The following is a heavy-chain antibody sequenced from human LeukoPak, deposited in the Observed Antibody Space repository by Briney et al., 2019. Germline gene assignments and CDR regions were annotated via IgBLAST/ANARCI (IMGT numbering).Heavy chain of an antibody. CDR2: ISYDGSNK. CDR1: GFTFSSYG. Sequence: PGGSLRLSCAASGFTFSSYGMHWVRQAPGKGLEWVAVISYDGSNKYYADSVKGRFTISRDNSKNTLYLQMNNLRAEDTAVYYCAKLPFTNAAPDGYWGQGTLVTVSS. J-gene: IGHJ4*02. CDR3: AKLPFTNAAPDGY. V-gene: IGHV3-30*18. D-gene: IGHD2-8*01.